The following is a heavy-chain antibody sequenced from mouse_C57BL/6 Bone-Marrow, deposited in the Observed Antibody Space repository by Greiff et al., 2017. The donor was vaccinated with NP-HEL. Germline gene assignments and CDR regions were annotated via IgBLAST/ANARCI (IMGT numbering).Heavy chain of an antibody. CDR2: INPYNGGT. D-gene: IGHD1-1*01. J-gene: IGHJ2*01. Sequence: VQLQQSGPVLVKPGASVKMSCKASGYTFTDYYMNWVKQSHGKSLEWIGVINPYNGGTSYNQKFKGKATLTVDKSSSTAYMELNSLTSEDSAVYYCARGGYYGSSLDYWGQGTTLTVSS. CDR3: ARGGYYGSSLDY. V-gene: IGHV1-19*01. CDR1: GYTFTDYY.